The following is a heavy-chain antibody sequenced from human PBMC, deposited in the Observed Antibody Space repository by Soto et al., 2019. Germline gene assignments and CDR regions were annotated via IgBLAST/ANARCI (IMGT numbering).Heavy chain of an antibody. V-gene: IGHV1-3*01. D-gene: IGHD3-3*01. CDR2: INAGNGNT. Sequence: QVQLVQSGAEVKKPGASVKVSCKASGYTFTSYAMHWVRQAPGQRLEWMGWINAGNGNTKYSQKFQGRVTITRDTSASTAYMELSSLRSEDTAVYYCARDQDDFWSGHDYWGQGTLVTVSS. CDR3: ARDQDDFWSGHDY. J-gene: IGHJ4*02. CDR1: GYTFTSYA.